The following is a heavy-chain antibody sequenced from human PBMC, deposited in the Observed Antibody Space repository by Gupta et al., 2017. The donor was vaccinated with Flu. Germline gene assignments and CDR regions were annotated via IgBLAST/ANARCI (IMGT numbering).Heavy chain of an antibody. CDR3: ARGDYSIYGMDV. J-gene: IGHJ6*02. CDR1: GFTFSSYS. CDR2: ISSSSSYI. D-gene: IGHD6-13*01. V-gene: IGHV3-21*01. Sequence: EVQLVESGGGLVKPGGSLRLSCAASGFTFSSYSMNWVRQAPGKGLEWVSSISSSSSYIYYADSVKGRFTISRDNAKNSLYLQMNSLRAEDTAVYYCARGDYSIYGMDVWGQGTTVTVSS.